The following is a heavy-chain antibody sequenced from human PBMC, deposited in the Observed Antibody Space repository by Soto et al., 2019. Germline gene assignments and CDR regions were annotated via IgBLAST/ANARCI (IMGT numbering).Heavy chain of an antibody. D-gene: IGHD1-7*01. CDR3: ARVPGHKNSRGDY. CDR1: GYTFTHYY. Sequence: QVQLVQSGAEVKKPGASVSVSCKASGYTFTHYYIHWVRRAPEQGLEWMGLINPKTGDTNFAQKLRDRVTMTRHTSTTTANMKMSSLRSDDTPVYYCARVPGHKNSRGDYWGQGTPVTVSS. CDR2: INPKTGDT. V-gene: IGHV1-2*02. J-gene: IGHJ4*02.